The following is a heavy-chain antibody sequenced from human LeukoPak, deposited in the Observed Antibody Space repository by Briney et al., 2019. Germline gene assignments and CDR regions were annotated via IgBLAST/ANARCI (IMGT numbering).Heavy chain of an antibody. CDR1: GYTFTSYG. J-gene: IGHJ6*02. V-gene: IGHV1-18*01. CDR3: ARDGTTENYYYYGMDV. CDR2: ISAYNGNT. D-gene: IGHD4-11*01. Sequence: GASVKVSCTASGYTFTSYGISWVRQAPGQGLEWMGWISAYNGNTNYAQKLQGRVTMTTDTSTSTAYMELRSLRSDDTAVYYCARDGTTENYYYYGMDVWGQGTTVTVSS.